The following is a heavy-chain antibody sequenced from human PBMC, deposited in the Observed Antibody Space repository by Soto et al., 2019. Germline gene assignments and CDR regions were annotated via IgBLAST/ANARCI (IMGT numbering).Heavy chain of an antibody. CDR1: GGSISSGGYY. Sequence: SETLSLTCTVSGGSISSGGYYWSWIRQHPGKGLEWIGYIYHSGSTYYNPSLKSRVTISVDRSKNQFSLKLSSVTAADTAVYYCARKSGYSGYDSNWFDPWGQGTLVTVSS. CDR2: IYHSGST. D-gene: IGHD5-12*01. CDR3: ARKSGYSGYDSNWFDP. V-gene: IGHV4-30-2*01. J-gene: IGHJ5*02.